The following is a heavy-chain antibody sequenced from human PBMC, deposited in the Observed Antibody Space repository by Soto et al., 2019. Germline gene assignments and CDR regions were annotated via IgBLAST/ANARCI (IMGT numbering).Heavy chain of an antibody. CDR1: GGSFSSGAYH. V-gene: IGHV4-31*03. CDR3: ARMSATGTRWFDP. CDR2: ISYRGIT. Sequence: SETLSLTCTVSGGSFSSGAYHWSWVRQHPGQGLEWIASISYRGITYSNPSLKSRLPMSVDTSKNQFSLNLTSVTAADTAVYHCARMSATGTRWFDPWGQGTLVTVSS. J-gene: IGHJ5*02. D-gene: IGHD6-13*01.